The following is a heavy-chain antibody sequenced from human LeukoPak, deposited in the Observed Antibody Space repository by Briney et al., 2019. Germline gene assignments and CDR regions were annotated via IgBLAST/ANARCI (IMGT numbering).Heavy chain of an antibody. D-gene: IGHD3-22*01. J-gene: IGHJ4*02. Sequence: SETLSLTCTVSGGSISSYHWSWIRQPPGKGLEWIGYIYYSGSTNYNPSLKSRVTISVDTSKNQFSLKLSSVTAADTAVYYCARGPYYDSSGQFDYWGQGTLVTVSS. CDR3: ARGPYYDSSGQFDY. CDR2: IYYSGST. CDR1: GGSISSYH. V-gene: IGHV4-59*01.